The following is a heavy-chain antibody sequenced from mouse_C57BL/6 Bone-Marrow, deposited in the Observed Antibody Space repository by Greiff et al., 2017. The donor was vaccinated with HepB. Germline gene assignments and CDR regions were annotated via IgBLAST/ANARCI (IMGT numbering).Heavy chain of an antibody. CDR2: IYPSDSET. J-gene: IGHJ1*03. D-gene: IGHD1-1*01. Sequence: QVQLQQPGAELVRPGSSVKLSCKASGYTFTSYWLDWVKQRPGQGLEWIGNIYPSDSETHYNQKFKDKATLTVDKSSSTAYMQLSSLTSEDAAVYYCARWITTVVDWYVDVWGKGTTVTVSS. CDR3: ARWITTVVDWYVDV. V-gene: IGHV1-61*01. CDR1: GYTFTSYW.